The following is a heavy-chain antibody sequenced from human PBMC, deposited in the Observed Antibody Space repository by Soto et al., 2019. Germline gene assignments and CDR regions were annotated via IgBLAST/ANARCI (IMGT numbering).Heavy chain of an antibody. CDR2: VYPGDSDT. CDR3: ARPDCSGGSCYSWGRDPIEI. D-gene: IGHD2-15*01. CDR1: GYNFARYW. V-gene: IGHV5-51*01. J-gene: IGHJ3*02. Sequence: GESLKISCKGSGYNFARYWIGWVRQMPGKGLEWMGIVYPGDSDTRYSPSFQGQVTISADKSISTAYLQWSSLKASDTAMYYCARPDCSGGSCYSWGRDPIEIWGQGTMVTVSS.